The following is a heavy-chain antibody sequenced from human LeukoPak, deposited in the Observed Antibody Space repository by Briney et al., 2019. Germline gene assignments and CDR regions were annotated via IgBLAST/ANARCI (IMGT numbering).Heavy chain of an antibody. CDR2: ISWNSGSI. J-gene: IGHJ3*02. CDR1: GFTFDDYA. Sequence: PGGSLRLSCAASGFTFDDYAMPWVRHAPGKGLEWVSGISWNSGSIGYADSVKGRFTISRDNAKNSLYLQMNSLRAEDTALYYCAKDISGYDRIGAFDIWGQGTMVTVSS. CDR3: AKDISGYDRIGAFDI. D-gene: IGHD3-10*01. V-gene: IGHV3-9*01.